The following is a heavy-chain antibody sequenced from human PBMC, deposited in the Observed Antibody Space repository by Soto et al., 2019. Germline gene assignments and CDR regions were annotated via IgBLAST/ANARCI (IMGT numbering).Heavy chain of an antibody. D-gene: IGHD2-21*02. CDR1: GFTFGSYS. V-gene: IGHV3-21*01. Sequence: PGGSLRLSCAASGFTFGSYSMNWVRQAPGKGLEWVSSISSSSSYIYYADSVKGRFTISRDNAKNSLYLQMNSLRAEDTAVYYCARDNLAYCGGDCYVGAFDIWGQGTMVTV. J-gene: IGHJ3*02. CDR2: ISSSSSYI. CDR3: ARDNLAYCGGDCYVGAFDI.